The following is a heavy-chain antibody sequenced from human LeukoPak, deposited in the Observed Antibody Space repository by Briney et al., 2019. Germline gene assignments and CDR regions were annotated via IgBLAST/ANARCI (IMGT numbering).Heavy chain of an antibody. CDR1: GFTCSSIW. J-gene: IGHJ6*02. D-gene: IGHD3-16*01. Sequence: PGGSLRLSCATSGFTCSSIWMSWVRQAPGKGLEWVANIKHDGSETNYVDSVKGRFTISRDNAKNSLHLQMNSLRVEDTAVYYCAKNGGPHGRDVWGQWTTVTVSS. CDR3: AKNGGPHGRDV. V-gene: IGHV3-7*02. CDR2: IKHDGSET.